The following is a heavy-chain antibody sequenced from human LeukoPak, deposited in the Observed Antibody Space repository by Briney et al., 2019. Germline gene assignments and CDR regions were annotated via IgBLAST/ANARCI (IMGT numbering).Heavy chain of an antibody. CDR1: GYTFTGYD. V-gene: IGHV1-8*01. CDR2: MNPNSGNT. Sequence: ASVKVSCKASGYTFTGYDINWVRQATGQGLEWMGWMNPNSGNTGYAQKFQGRATMTRNTSIRTAYMELSSWRSKATAGYYCARGVPETYYFDYWGQGNLVTVSS. D-gene: IGHD1-14*01. CDR3: ARGVPETYYFDY. J-gene: IGHJ4*02.